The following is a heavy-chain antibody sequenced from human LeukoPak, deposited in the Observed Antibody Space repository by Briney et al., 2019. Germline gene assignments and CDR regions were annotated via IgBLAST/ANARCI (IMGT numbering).Heavy chain of an antibody. D-gene: IGHD3-10*01. CDR1: GFTFDDYA. Sequence: GRSLRLSCAASGFTFDDYAMHWVRQAPGKSLEWVSGISWNSGSIGYADSVKGRFTISRDNAKNSLYLQMNSLRAEDTALYYCARSMVRGAYGMDVWGQGTTVTVSS. CDR2: ISWNSGSI. J-gene: IGHJ6*02. V-gene: IGHV3-9*01. CDR3: ARSMVRGAYGMDV.